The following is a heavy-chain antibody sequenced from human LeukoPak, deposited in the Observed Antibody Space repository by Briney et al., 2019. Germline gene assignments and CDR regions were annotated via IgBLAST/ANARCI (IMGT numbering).Heavy chain of an antibody. V-gene: IGHV1-2*02. CDR3: ARGIGDSDSYYYYMDV. D-gene: IGHD3-10*01. CDR2: INPNSGPT. CDR1: GYTFTGYY. Sequence: AASVKVSCKASGYTFTGYYMHWVRQAPGQGLEWMGWINPNSGPTNYAQKFQGRVTMTRDTSISTAYMELSRLRSDDTAVYYCARGIGDSDSYYYYMDVWGKGTTVTVSS. J-gene: IGHJ6*03.